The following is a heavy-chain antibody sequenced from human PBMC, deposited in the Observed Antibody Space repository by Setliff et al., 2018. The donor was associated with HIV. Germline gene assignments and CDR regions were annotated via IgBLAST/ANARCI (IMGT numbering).Heavy chain of an antibody. D-gene: IGHD4-17*01. V-gene: IGHV4-34*01. Sequence: SETLSLTCAVYGGSFSGSSWSWIRQPPGRGLEWIGEISHSGTANYNPPLKSRVTLSLDTAKNRFSLNLKSVTDAETAVYFCARGLPDVRNGYDYGDWYFDLWGRGTLVTVSS. J-gene: IGHJ2*01. CDR2: ISHSGTA. CDR1: GGSFSGSS. CDR3: ARGLPDVRNGYDYGDWYFDL.